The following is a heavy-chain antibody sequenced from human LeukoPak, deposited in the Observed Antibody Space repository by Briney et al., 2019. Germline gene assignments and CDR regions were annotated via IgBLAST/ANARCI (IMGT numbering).Heavy chain of an antibody. CDR2: ISGSGGNT. J-gene: IGHJ6*03. V-gene: IGHV3-23*01. Sequence: GGSLRLSCAVSGFTFSNYWMHWVRQAPGKGLEWVSAISGSGGNTYYADSGKGRFTISRDNSKNTLYLQMNSLRAEDTAVYYCSGSRTSWYYMDVWGKGTTVTVSS. D-gene: IGHD2-2*01. CDR3: SGSRTSWYYMDV. CDR1: GFTFSNYW.